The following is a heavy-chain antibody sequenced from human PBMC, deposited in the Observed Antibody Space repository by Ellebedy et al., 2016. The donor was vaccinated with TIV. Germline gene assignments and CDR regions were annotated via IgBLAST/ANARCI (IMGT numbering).Heavy chain of an antibody. CDR2: ISGSGVTT. V-gene: IGHV3-23*01. J-gene: IGHJ4*02. D-gene: IGHD5-24*01. CDR3: ARQREGYNFHYFDA. CDR1: GFTFSRTA. Sequence: GGSLRLXXAASGFTFSRTAMSWVRQAPGKGLEWVSVISGSGVTTDYADSVKGRFTISRDYSKDTLILQMNSLRAEDTAEYYCARQREGYNFHYFDAWGQGTLVTVSS.